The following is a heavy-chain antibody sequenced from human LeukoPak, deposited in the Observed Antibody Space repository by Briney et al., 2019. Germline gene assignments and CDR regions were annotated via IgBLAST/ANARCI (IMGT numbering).Heavy chain of an antibody. D-gene: IGHD6-19*01. CDR2: IDIPGNT. CDR1: GFTLSNYD. J-gene: IGHJ5*02. V-gene: IGHV3-13*01. Sequence: GGSLRLSCAASGFTLSNYDMHWVRQATGKGLEWVSGIDIPGNTYYPDSVKGRFTMSRESAENSLYLQMNSLRAGDTAVYYCAKAVAGTHWFDPWGQGTLVTVSS. CDR3: AKAVAGTHWFDP.